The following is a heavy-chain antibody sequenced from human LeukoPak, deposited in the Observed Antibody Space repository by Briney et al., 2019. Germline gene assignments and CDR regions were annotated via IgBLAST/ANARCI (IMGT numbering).Heavy chain of an antibody. CDR1: GYTFTSYY. V-gene: IGHV1-46*01. D-gene: IGHD3-22*01. CDR3: ARGVHRRYYDSSAYFSD. CDR2: INPSGGST. J-gene: IGHJ4*02. Sequence: ASVKVSCKASGYTFTSYYMHWVRQAPGQGLEWMGIINPSGGSTRYAQKFQGRVTMTRDMSTSTVYMELSSPRSEDTAVYYCARGVHRRYYDSSAYFSDWGQGTLVTVSS.